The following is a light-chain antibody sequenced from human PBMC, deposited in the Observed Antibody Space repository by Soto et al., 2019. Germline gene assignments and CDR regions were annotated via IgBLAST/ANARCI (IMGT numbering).Light chain of an antibody. V-gene: IGLV2-23*02. CDR3: CPYAGSSTGGGV. J-gene: IGLJ3*02. CDR1: SSDVGSYNL. Sequence: QSALTQPASVSGSPGQSITISCTGTSSDVGSYNLVSWYQQHPGKAPKLMIYEVSKRPSGVSNRFSGSKSGNTASLTISGLQAEDEGDYSCCPYAGSSTGGGVFGGGTKLTVL. CDR2: EVS.